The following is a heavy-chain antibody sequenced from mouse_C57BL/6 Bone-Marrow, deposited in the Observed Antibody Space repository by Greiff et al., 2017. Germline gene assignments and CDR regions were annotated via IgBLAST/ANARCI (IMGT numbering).Heavy chain of an antibody. V-gene: IGHV2-6-1*01. Sequence: QVQLQQSGPGLVAPSGFSLTSYGVHWVRQPPGKGLEWLVVIWSDGSTTYNSALKSRLSISKDNSKSQVFLKMNSLQTDDTAMYYCARHGDSSGYTFAYWGQGTLVTVSA. J-gene: IGHJ3*01. CDR3: ARHGDSSGYTFAY. D-gene: IGHD3-2*02. CDR1: FSLTSYG. CDR2: IWSDGST.